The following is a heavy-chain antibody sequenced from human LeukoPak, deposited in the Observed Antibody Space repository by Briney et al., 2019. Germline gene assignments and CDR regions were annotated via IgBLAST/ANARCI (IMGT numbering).Heavy chain of an antibody. CDR1: GGSISSGSYY. V-gene: IGHV4-61*02. J-gene: IGHJ5*02. CDR3: ARVEDNWFDP. Sequence: SETLSLTCTVSGGSISSGSYYWSWIRQPAGKGLEWIGRIYTSGSTNYNPSLKSRVTISVDTSKNQFSLKLSSVTAADTAVYYCARVEDNWFDPWGQGTLVTVSS. CDR2: IYTSGST.